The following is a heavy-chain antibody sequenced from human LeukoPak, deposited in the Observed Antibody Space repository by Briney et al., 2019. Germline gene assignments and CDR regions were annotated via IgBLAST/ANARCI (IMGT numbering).Heavy chain of an antibody. D-gene: IGHD3-10*01. J-gene: IGHJ4*02. CDR2: IYSGGST. CDR1: GFTVSSNY. CDR3: AKDVTSRITMVRGVIIWGLDY. V-gene: IGHV3-66*02. Sequence: GGSLRLSCAASGFTVSSNYVSWVRQAPGKGLEWVSVIYSGGSTYYADSVKGRFTISRDNSKNTLYLQMNSLRAEDTAVYYCAKDVTSRITMVRGVIIWGLDYWGQGTLVTVSS.